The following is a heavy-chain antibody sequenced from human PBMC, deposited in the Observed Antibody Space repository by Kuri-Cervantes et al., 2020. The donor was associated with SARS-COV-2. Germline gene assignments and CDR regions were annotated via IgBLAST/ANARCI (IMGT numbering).Heavy chain of an antibody. CDR1: GFTFSSYW. J-gene: IGHJ2*01. CDR3: TRADISGSNKWFFNL. V-gene: IGHV3-74*01. D-gene: IGHD3-22*01. Sequence: GESLKISCAASGFTFSSYWMHWVRQAPGKGLVWVSRINSYGSSTSYADSVKGRFTISRDNAKNTLYLQMNNLSAADTAVYYCTRADISGSNKWFFNLWGRGTLVTVSS. CDR2: INSYGSST.